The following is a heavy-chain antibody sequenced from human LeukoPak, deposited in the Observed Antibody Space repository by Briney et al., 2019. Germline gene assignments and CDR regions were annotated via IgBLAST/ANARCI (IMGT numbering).Heavy chain of an antibody. CDR2: IKQDGSEK. D-gene: IGHD1-26*01. CDR3: ARGLAPRVGAGDD. J-gene: IGHJ4*02. CDR1: GFTFSSYW. V-gene: IGHV3-7*01. Sequence: GGSLRLSCAASGFTFSSYWMSWVRQAPGKGLEWVANIKQDGSEKYYVDSVKGRFTISRDNAKNSLYLQMNSLRAEDTAVYYCARGLAPRVGAGDDWGQGTLVTVSS.